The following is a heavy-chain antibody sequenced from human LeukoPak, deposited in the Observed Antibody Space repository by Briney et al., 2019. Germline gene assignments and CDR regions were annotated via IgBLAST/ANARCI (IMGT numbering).Heavy chain of an antibody. D-gene: IGHD3-3*01. CDR3: ASRPPDYDSAHYYYYGVDV. CDR1: GGTFSSYA. CDR2: IIPIFGTA. J-gene: IGHJ6*02. Sequence: SVKVSCKASGGTFSSYAISWVRQAPGQGLEWMGGIIPIFGTANYAQKFQGRVTITADESTSTAYMELSSLRSEDTAVYYCASRPPDYDSAHYYYYGVDVWGQGTTVTVSS. V-gene: IGHV1-69*13.